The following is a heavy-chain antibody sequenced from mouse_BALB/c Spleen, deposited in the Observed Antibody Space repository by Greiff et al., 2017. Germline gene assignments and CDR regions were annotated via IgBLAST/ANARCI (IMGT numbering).Heavy chain of an antibody. J-gene: IGHJ2*01. V-gene: IGHV5-12-1*01. CDR3: ARQITPYFDY. CDR1: GFAFSSYE. D-gene: IGHD2-4*01. CDR2: ISSGGGST. Sequence: EVQLVESGGGLVKPGGSLKLSCAASGFAFSSYEMSWVRQTPEKRLEWVAYISSGGGSTYYPDTVKGRFTISRDNAKNTLYLQMSSLKSEDTAMYYCARQITPYFDYWGQGTTLTVSS.